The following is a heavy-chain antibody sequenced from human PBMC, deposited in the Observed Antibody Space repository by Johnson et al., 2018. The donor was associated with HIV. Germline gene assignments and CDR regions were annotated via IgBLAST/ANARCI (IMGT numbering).Heavy chain of an antibody. V-gene: IGHV3-74*02. Sequence: VQLVESGGGVVQPETSLRLSCAASGFTFSSYGMHWVRQAPGKGLVWVSRINSDGSTTTYADSVKGRFTISRDNAKNTLYLQMNSLRAEDTAVYYCARGHNGALDIWGQGTLVTVSS. D-gene: IGHD2-8*01. CDR3: ARGHNGALDI. J-gene: IGHJ3*02. CDR2: INSDGSTT. CDR1: GFTFSSYG.